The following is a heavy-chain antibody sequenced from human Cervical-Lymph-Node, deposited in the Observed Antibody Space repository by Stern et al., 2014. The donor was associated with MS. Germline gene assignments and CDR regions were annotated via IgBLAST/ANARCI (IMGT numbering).Heavy chain of an antibody. V-gene: IGHV1-69*12. CDR1: GVTFSNSS. Sequence: QVQLVQSGTEVKKPGSSVKVSCKASGVTFSNSSITWVRQAPGQGIEWMGGISPLFDSTHYAQMFQGRVTITADESTITSYMELNSLRSEDTAVYYCARGGLYYYYSGMDVWGQGTTVIVSS. CDR2: ISPLFDST. CDR3: ARGGLYYYYSGMDV. J-gene: IGHJ6*02.